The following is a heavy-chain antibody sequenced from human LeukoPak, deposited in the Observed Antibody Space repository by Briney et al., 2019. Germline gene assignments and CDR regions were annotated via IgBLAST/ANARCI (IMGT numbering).Heavy chain of an antibody. CDR1: GYTFTSYY. CDR2: INPSGGST. J-gene: IGHJ3*02. D-gene: IGHD2/OR15-2a*01. V-gene: IGHV1-46*01. Sequence: ASVKVSCKASGYTFTSYYMHWVRRAPGQGLEWMGIINPSGGSTSYAQKFQGRVTMTRDMSTSTVYMELSSLRSEDTAVYYCARGLYFEDASDIWGQGTMVTVSS. CDR3: ARGLYFEDASDI.